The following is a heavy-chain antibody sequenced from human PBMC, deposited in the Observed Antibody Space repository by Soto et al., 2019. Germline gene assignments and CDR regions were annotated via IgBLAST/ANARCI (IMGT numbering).Heavy chain of an antibody. CDR3: AFQGYDFWSGLPYYYYGMDV. CDR2: IIPIFGTA. V-gene: IGHV1-69*13. D-gene: IGHD3-3*01. J-gene: IGHJ6*02. Sequence: ASVKVSCKASGGTFSSYAISWVRQAPGQGLEWMGGIIPIFGTANYAQKFQGRVTITADESTSTAYMELSSLRSEDTAVYYCAFQGYDFWSGLPYYYYGMDVWGQGTTVTVSS. CDR1: GGTFSSYA.